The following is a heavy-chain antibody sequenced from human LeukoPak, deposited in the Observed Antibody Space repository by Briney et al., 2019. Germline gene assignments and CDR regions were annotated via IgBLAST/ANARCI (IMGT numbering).Heavy chain of an antibody. Sequence: PSETLSLTCTVSGGSISSYYWSWLRQPPGEGLEWIGYIYYSGSTNYNPSLKSRVTISVDTSKNQFSLKLSSVTAADTAVYYCARVVGYCSSTSCYKNYYYYGMDVWGKGTTVTVSS. CDR3: ARVVGYCSSTSCYKNYYYYGMDV. J-gene: IGHJ6*04. D-gene: IGHD2-2*02. CDR1: GGSISSYY. V-gene: IGHV4-59*01. CDR2: IYYSGST.